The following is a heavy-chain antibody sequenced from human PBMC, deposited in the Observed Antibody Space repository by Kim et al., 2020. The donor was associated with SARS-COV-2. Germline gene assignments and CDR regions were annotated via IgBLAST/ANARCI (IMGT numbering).Heavy chain of an antibody. CDR3: ARRPTPSNYYDSSGYFDY. CDR1: GGSFSGYY. Sequence: SQTLSLTCAVYGGSFSGYYWSWIRQPPGKGLEWIGEINHSGSTNYNPSLKSRVTISVDTSKNQFSLKLSSVTAADTAVYYCARRPTPSNYYDSSGYFDYWGQGTLVTVSS. V-gene: IGHV4-34*01. D-gene: IGHD3-22*01. CDR2: INHSGST. J-gene: IGHJ4*02.